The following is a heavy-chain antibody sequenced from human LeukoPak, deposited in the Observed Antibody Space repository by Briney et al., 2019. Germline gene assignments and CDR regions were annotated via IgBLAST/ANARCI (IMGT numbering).Heavy chain of an antibody. CDR2: FDPEDGEA. V-gene: IGHV1-24*01. Sequence: ASVKVSCKVSGYTLTELSMHWVRQAPGKGLEWMGGFDPEDGEAIYAQKFQGRVTMTTDTSTTTAYLDLRRLRSDDTAVYYCARGATSYYETNFRGWFDPWGQGTLVIVSS. CDR3: ARGATSYYETNFRGWFDP. CDR1: GYTLTELS. D-gene: IGHD3-22*01. J-gene: IGHJ5*02.